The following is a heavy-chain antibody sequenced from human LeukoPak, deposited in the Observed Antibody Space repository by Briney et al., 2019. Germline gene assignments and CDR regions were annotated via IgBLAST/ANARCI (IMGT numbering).Heavy chain of an antibody. D-gene: IGHD3-3*01. Sequence: RRSLRLSCAASGFTFSTYIMNRVREAPGPGLEWFSSISSSSSNIDYATSVKGRCTISRDNAKNSMNLQMNSLRAEDTAVYYCARSGYDFWSGYYPLSVRPDYWGQGTLVTVSS. CDR2: ISSSSSNI. V-gene: IGHV3-21*01. J-gene: IGHJ4*02. CDR1: GFTFSTYI. CDR3: ARSGYDFWSGYYPLSVRPDY.